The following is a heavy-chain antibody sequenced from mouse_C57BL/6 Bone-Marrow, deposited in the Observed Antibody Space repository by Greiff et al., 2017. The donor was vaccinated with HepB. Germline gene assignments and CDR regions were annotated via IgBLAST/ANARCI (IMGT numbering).Heavy chain of an antibody. J-gene: IGHJ1*03. CDR2: SRNKANDYTT. CDR1: GFTFSDFY. CDR3: ARDAYYYGSGYFDV. D-gene: IGHD1-1*01. V-gene: IGHV7-1*01. Sequence: EVQGVESGGGLVQSGRSLRLSCATSGFTFSDFYMEWVRQAPGKGLEWIAASRNKANDYTTEYSASVKGRFIVSRDTSQSILYLQMNALRAEDTAIYYCARDAYYYGSGYFDVWGTGTTVTVSS.